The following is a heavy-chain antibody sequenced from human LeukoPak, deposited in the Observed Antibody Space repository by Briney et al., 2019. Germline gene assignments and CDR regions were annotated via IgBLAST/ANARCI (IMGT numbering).Heavy chain of an antibody. CDR3: ARDWYGSGTYLSFDY. V-gene: IGHV4-59*11. D-gene: IGHD3-10*01. CDR1: GGSISSHY. Sequence: SETLSLTCTVSGGSISSHYWSWIRQPPGKGLEWIGYIHYSGSTKYNPSLKSRVTISLDTSKNQISLKLSSVTAADTAVYYCARDWYGSGTYLSFDYWGQGTLVTVSS. J-gene: IGHJ4*02. CDR2: IHYSGST.